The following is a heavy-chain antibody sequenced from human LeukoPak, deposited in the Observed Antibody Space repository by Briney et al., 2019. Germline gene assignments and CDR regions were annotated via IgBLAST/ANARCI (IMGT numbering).Heavy chain of an antibody. CDR1: GDFVSTDSAA. Sequence: SQTLSDTCAISGDFVSTDSAAWIWIRQSPSRGLEWLARTYYRSKWYNAYALSVESRITVNPDTSKNQFSLQLNYVTPEDTAVYYCARESRSCFDYWGQGTLVTVSS. D-gene: IGHD3-10*01. CDR3: ARESRSCFDY. V-gene: IGHV6-1*01. J-gene: IGHJ4*02. CDR2: TYYRSKWYN.